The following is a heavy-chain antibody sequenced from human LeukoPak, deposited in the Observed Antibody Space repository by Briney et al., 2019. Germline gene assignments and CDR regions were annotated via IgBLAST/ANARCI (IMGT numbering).Heavy chain of an antibody. J-gene: IGHJ5*02. V-gene: IGHV1-2*02. D-gene: IGHD3-22*01. CDR2: INPNSGGT. CDR3: ARSYYDSSGYGGFDP. CDR1: GYTFTGYY. Sequence: GASVKASCKASGYTFTGYYMHWVRQAPGQGLEWMGWINPNSGGTNYAQKFQGRVTMTRDTSISTAYMELSRLRSDDTAVYYCARSYYDSSGYGGFDPWGQGTLVTVSS.